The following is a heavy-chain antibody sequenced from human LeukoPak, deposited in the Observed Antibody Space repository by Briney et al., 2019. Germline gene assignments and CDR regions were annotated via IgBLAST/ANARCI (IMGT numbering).Heavy chain of an antibody. CDR1: GYTCTSYV. CDR3: ARDRHSGYSSVWYDH. Sequence: GASVKVSFKSSGYTCTSYVVTWVRQAPGQGLEWMACVNVHNGDTDDAQKLQGRVTMTIVTSTSTAYMELRNLLSDATAVSFCARDRHSGYSSVWYDHWGQGTLVTVSS. J-gene: IGHJ5*02. V-gene: IGHV1-18*01. D-gene: IGHD6-25*01. CDR2: VNVHNGDT.